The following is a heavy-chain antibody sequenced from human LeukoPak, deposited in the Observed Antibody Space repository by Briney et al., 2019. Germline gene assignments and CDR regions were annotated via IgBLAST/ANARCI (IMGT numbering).Heavy chain of an antibody. D-gene: IGHD2-15*01. CDR2: INHSGST. Sequence: SETLPLTCAVYGGSFSGYYWSWIRQPPGKGLEWIGEINHSGSTNYNPSLKSRVTISVDTSKNQFSLKLSSVTAADTAVYYCARGPIVVAATRAFDIWGQGTMVTVSS. CDR3: ARGPIVVAATRAFDI. J-gene: IGHJ3*02. CDR1: GGSFSGYY. V-gene: IGHV4-34*01.